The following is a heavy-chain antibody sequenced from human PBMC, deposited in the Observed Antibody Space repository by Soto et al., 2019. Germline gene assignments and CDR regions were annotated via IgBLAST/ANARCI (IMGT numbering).Heavy chain of an antibody. D-gene: IGHD3-16*02. CDR2: IKSKTDGGTT. J-gene: IGHJ4*02. Sequence: GGSLRLSCAASGFTFSNALMTWVRQAPGKGLEWVGRIKSKTDGGTTDYAAPVKGRFTISRDDSKNTLYLQMNSLKTEDTAVYYCTTDYDYIWGSYRPIDYRGQGTLGPRSS. CDR1: GFTFSNAL. V-gene: IGHV3-15*01. CDR3: TTDYDYIWGSYRPIDY.